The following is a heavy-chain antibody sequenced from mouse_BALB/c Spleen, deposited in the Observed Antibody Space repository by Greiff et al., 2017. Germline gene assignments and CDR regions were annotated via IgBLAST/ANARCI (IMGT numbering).Heavy chain of an antibody. J-gene: IGHJ3*01. Sequence: VQLQQSGPGLVAPSQSLSITCTVSGFSLTGYGVNWVRQPPGKGLEWLGMIWGDGSTDYNSALKSRLSISKDNSKSQVFLKMNSLQTDDTARYYCARDYRYDERGLAYWGQGTLVTVSA. D-gene: IGHD2-14*01. CDR1: GFSLTGYG. V-gene: IGHV2-6-7*01. CDR3: ARDYRYDERGLAY. CDR2: IWGDGST.